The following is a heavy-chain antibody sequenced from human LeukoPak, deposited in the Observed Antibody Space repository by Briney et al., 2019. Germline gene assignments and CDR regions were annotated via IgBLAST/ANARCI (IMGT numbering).Heavy chain of an antibody. Sequence: PGGSLRLSCAASGFTFSSYTMNWVRQAPGKGLEWVSSISSSSSYIYYAESVKGRFTMSRDNAKNSLYLQMNSLRAEDTAVYYCARVFGEQWLVGDYWGQGTLVTVSS. CDR3: ARVFGEQWLVGDY. CDR2: ISSSSSYI. V-gene: IGHV3-21*01. J-gene: IGHJ4*02. D-gene: IGHD6-19*01. CDR1: GFTFSSYT.